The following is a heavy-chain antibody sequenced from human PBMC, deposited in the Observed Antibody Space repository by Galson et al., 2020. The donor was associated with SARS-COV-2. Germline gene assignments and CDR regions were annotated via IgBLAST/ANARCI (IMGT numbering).Heavy chain of an antibody. CDR2: IDPSDYYT. CDR3: ARRGPWEMVSGLDF. CDR1: GSSFTTYG. Sequence: HGESLKISCKGSGSSFTTYGISWVRKRPGKGMERMGRIDPSDYYTKYSPSFEGHVTISVDKSISTAFLQWSSLKASDTSIYYCARRGPWEMVSGLDFWGQGTLVTVSS. D-gene: IGHD1-26*01. V-gene: IGHV5-10-1*01. J-gene: IGHJ4*02.